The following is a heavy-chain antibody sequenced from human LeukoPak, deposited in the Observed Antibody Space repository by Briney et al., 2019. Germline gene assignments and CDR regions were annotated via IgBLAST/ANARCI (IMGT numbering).Heavy chain of an antibody. D-gene: IGHD6-19*01. CDR1: GYTFTSYG. Sequence: ASVKVSCKASGYTFTSYGISWVRQAPGQGLEWMGWISAYNGNTNYAQKLQGRVTMTTDTSTSTTYMELRSLRSDDTAVYYCARDPALAVAGTAPGDYWGQGTLVTVSS. CDR2: ISAYNGNT. CDR3: ARDPALAVAGTAPGDY. V-gene: IGHV1-18*04. J-gene: IGHJ4*02.